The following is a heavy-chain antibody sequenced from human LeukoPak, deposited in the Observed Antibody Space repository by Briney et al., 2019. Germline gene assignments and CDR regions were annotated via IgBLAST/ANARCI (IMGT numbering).Heavy chain of an antibody. J-gene: IGHJ4*02. CDR1: GFTFSSYA. CDR3: ARVDYDVSTGYQNYFEF. D-gene: IGHD3-9*01. V-gene: IGHV3-30*04. Sequence: PGGSLRLSCAASGFTFSSYAMHWVRQAPGKGLEWVAVISYDGSNKYYADSVKGRFTISRDNSKNTLYLQMNSLRAEDTAVYYCARVDYDVSTGYQNYFEFWGQGTLVTVSS. CDR2: ISYDGSNK.